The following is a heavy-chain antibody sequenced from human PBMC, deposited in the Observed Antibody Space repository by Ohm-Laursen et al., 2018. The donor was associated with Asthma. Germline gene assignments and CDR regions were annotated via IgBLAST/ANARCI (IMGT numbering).Heavy chain of an antibody. CDR2: ISYDGSNK. J-gene: IGHJ4*02. D-gene: IGHD2-21*01. CDR1: GFTFSSYA. Sequence: SLRLSCAASGFTFSSYAMHWVRQAPGKGLEWVAVISYDGSNKYYADSVKGRFTISRDNSKNTLYLQMNSLRAEDTAVYYCARGVGGGDFHFDYWGQGTLVTVSS. CDR3: ARGVGGGDFHFDY. V-gene: IGHV3-30-3*01.